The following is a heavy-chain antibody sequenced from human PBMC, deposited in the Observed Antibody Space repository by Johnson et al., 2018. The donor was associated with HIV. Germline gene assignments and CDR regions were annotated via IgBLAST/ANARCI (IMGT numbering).Heavy chain of an antibody. J-gene: IGHJ3*01. V-gene: IGHV3-13*01. CDR1: GFTFSSYA. Sequence: VQLVESGGGVVQPGGSLRLSCAASGFTFSSYAMHWVRQATGKGLEWVSAIGTAGDTYYPGSVKGRFTISRDKSKNTLFLQMGRLRAEDTAVYCCTTELWGQGTMVTVSS. CDR2: IGTAGDT. CDR3: TTEL.